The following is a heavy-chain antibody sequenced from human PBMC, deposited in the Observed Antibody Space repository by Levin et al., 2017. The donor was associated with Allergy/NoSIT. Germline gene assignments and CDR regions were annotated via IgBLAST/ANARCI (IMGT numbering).Heavy chain of an antibody. V-gene: IGHV3-74*01. J-gene: IGHJ4*02. Sequence: GESLKISCAASGFTFSGFWMHWVRQAPGKGLVWVSRISSDGSSTNYADSVKGRFTISRDNAKNTLSLQMNSLRAEDTAVYYCARALIVGATSGGDYWGQGTLVTVSS. D-gene: IGHD1-26*01. CDR1: GFTFSGFW. CDR2: ISSDGSST. CDR3: ARALIVGATSGGDY.